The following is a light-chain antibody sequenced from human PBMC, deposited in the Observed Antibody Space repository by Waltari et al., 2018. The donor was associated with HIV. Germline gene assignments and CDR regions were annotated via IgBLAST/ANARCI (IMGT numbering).Light chain of an antibody. CDR3: QQYYKWPLT. V-gene: IGKV3D-15*01. CDR1: ESVNSN. Sequence: IVIIQSPGPLSVSPGEKTPLSCRASESVNSNLAWYQQKPGQAPRLLIFGASTRATGIAARFSGSASGTEFTLTISRLQSEDFAVYYCQQYYKWPLTFGQGTRLEIK. CDR2: GAS. J-gene: IGKJ5*01.